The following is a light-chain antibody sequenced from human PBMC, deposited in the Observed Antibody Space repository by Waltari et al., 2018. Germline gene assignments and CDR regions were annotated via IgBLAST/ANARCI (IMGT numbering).Light chain of an antibody. Sequence: SSELTQDPAVSVALGQTVRITCQGDSLRRFYASLYQQRPGQAPNLVLYGQNNRPSGIPGRFTCSTSGNTASLTNTRAQAEDEGDYFCHSRDTTSTGLFGGGTRVTV. CDR2: GQN. CDR3: HSRDTTSTGL. CDR1: SLRRFY. J-gene: IGLJ2*01. V-gene: IGLV3-19*01.